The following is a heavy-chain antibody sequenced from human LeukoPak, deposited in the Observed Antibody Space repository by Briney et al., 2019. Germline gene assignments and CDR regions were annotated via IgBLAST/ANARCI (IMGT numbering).Heavy chain of an antibody. CDR2: ISGSGGST. CDR1: GFTFSSYA. Sequence: GGSLRLSCAASGFTFSSYAMSWVRQAPGKGLEWVSAISGSGGSTYYADSVKGRFTISRDNSKNTLYLQMNSLRAEGTAVYYCAGARVGAKVPGYFDYWGQGTLVTVSS. V-gene: IGHV3-23*01. D-gene: IGHD1-26*01. CDR3: AGARVGAKVPGYFDY. J-gene: IGHJ4*02.